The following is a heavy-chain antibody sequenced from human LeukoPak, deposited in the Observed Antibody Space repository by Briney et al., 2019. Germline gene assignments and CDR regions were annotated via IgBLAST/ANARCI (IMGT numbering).Heavy chain of an antibody. D-gene: IGHD1-14*01. J-gene: IGHJ4*02. CDR3: ARARAETYFDY. Sequence: SETLSLTCTVSGGSISSYYWSWIRQPPGKGLEWIGCIYYSGSTNYNPSLKSRVTISVDTSKNQFSLKLSSVTAADTAVYYCARARAETYFDYWGQGTLVTVSS. CDR1: GGSISSYY. CDR2: IYYSGST. V-gene: IGHV4-59*01.